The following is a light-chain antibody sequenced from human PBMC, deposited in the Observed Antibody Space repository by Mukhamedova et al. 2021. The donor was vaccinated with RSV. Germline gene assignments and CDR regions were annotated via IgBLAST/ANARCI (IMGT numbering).Light chain of an antibody. CDR3: SSYTSSSTWV. CDR1: SSDVGGYNY. CDR2: EVS. J-gene: IGLJ3*02. V-gene: IGLV2-14*01. Sequence: TISCTGTSSDVGGYNYVSWYQQHPGKAPKLMIYEVSNRPSGVSNRFSGSKSGNTASLTISGLQAEDEADYYCSSYTSSSTWVFGG.